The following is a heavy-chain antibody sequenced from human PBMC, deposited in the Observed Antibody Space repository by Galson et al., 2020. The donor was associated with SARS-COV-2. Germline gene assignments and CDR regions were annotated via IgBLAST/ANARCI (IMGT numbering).Heavy chain of an antibody. V-gene: IGHV4-59*01. CDR2: ISYSGST. J-gene: IGHJ6*02. CDR1: DVSMTSYY. D-gene: IGHD4-17*01. Sequence: ETSETLSLTCSVPDVSMTSYYWSWIRQPPGKGLEWIGYISYSGSTNYNPSLRSRVTILVDMSRNQFSLKLSSVTAADTAIYYCARDPAPLYGDNYYYGMDVWGRGTTVTVSS. CDR3: ARDPAPLYGDNYYYGMDV.